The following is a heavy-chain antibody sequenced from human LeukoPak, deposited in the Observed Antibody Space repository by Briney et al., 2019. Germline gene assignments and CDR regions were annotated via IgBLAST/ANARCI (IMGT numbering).Heavy chain of an antibody. CDR1: GFTFISYS. D-gene: IGHD5-12*01. CDR3: ARDLSGYEPTDY. V-gene: IGHV3-48*01. J-gene: IGHJ4*02. Sequence: GGSLTLSCAPSGFTFISYSTNCGRQDAGEGLGWVLYITSSSRAIYYAHSVKGRFTIYRDNAKNSLSLKMNSLRAEDTAVYYCARDLSGYEPTDYWGQGTLVTVSS. CDR2: ITSSSRAI.